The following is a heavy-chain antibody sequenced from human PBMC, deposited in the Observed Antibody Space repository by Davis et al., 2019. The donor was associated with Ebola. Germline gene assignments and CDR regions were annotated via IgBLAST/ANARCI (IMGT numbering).Heavy chain of an antibody. V-gene: IGHV3-7*01. D-gene: IGHD3-22*01. CDR2: IHPDGSLK. CDR3: ARAPYFYDGSGYSPGDS. CDR1: GFTFRSYW. J-gene: IGHJ4*02. Sequence: PGGSLRLSCAASGFTFRSYWMNWVRQAPGKGLEWVANIHPDGSLKNYVDSVKGRLSISRDNANNSLDLQMNSLRAEDTALYYCARAPYFYDGSGYSPGDSWGQGTLVTVSS.